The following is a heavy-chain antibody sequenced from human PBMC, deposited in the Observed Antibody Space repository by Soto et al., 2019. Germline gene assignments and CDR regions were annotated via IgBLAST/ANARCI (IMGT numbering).Heavy chain of an antibody. CDR1: GGSISSGGYY. CDR3: ARTRVVVVAATAFDI. J-gene: IGHJ3*02. Sequence: SETLSLTCTVSGGSISSGGYYWSWIRQHPGKGLEWIGYIYYSGSTYYNPSLKSRVTISVDTSKNQFSLKLSSVTAADTAVYYCARTRVVVVAATAFDIWGQGTMVTVSS. D-gene: IGHD2-15*01. CDR2: IYYSGST. V-gene: IGHV4-31*03.